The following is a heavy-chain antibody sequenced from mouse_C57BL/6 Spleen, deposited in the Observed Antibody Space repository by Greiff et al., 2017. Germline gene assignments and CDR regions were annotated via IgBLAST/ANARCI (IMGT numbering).Heavy chain of an antibody. CDR1: GYTFTSYW. CDR3: ARGGITAVVAKGFAY. V-gene: IGHV1-69*01. D-gene: IGHD1-1*01. J-gene: IGHJ3*01. CDR2: LDPSDSYT. Sequence: QVQLQQPGAELVMPGASVKLSCKASGYTFTSYWMHWVKQRPGQGLEWIGELDPSDSYTNYNQKFKGKSTLTVDKSSSTAYMQLSSLTSADSAVYYCARGGITAVVAKGFAYWGQGTLVTVSA.